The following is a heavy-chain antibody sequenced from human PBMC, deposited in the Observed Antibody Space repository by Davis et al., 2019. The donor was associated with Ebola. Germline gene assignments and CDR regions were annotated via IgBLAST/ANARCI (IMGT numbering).Heavy chain of an antibody. CDR1: GFTSTSPV. CDR2: VSTTSSSI. D-gene: IGHD1-26*01. J-gene: IGHJ4*02. CDR3: VKGGWEPPE. Sequence: PGGSLRLSCAASGFTSTSPVMTWVRQAPGKGRQWVSSVSTTSSSISYADSVTRRFTISRDNSRSTLYLQMNNLKAEDTAAYFCVKGGWEPPEWGQGTLVTVSS. V-gene: IGHV3-23*01.